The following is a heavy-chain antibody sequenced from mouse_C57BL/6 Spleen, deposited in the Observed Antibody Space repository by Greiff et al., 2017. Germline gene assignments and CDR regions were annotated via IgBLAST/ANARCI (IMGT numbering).Heavy chain of an antibody. CDR1: GYTFTSYW. D-gene: IGHD2-4*01. V-gene: IGHV1-55*01. J-gene: IGHJ2*01. CDR3: ARRFYYDYDGDFDY. Sequence: VQLQQPGAELVKPGASVKMSCKASGYTFTSYWITWVKQRPGQGLEWIGDIYPGSGSTNYNEKFKSKATLTVDTSSSTAYMQLSSLTSEDSAVYYCARRFYYDYDGDFDYWGQGTTLTVSS. CDR2: IYPGSGST.